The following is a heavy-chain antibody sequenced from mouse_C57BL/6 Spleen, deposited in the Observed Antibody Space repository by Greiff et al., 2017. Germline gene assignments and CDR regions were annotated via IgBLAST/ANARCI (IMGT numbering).Heavy chain of an antibody. CDR2: IDPSDSYT. V-gene: IGHV1-69*01. CDR1: GYTFTSYW. J-gene: IGHJ1*03. D-gene: IGHD2-4*01. CDR3: ARVGADYDGRNWYIDV. Sequence: VQLQQPGAELVMPGASVKLSCKASGYTFTSYWMHWVKQRPGQGLEWIGEIDPSDSYTNYNQKFKGKSTLTVDKSSSTAYMQLSSLTSEDSAVYYCARVGADYDGRNWYIDVWGTGTTVTVSS.